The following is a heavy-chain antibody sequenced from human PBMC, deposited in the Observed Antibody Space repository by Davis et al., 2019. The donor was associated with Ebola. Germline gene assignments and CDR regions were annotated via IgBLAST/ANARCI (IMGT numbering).Heavy chain of an antibody. V-gene: IGHV3-66*01. CDR1: GFTVSSNY. CDR2: IYSGGST. J-gene: IGHJ6*02. D-gene: IGHD5-18*01. Sequence: GESLKISCAASGFTVSSNYMSWVRQAPGKGLEWVSVIYSGGSTYYADSVKGRFTISRDNSKNTLYLQMNSLRAEDTAVYYCARDGYSYGYYYYYGMDVWGQGTTVTVSS. CDR3: ARDGYSYGYYYYYGMDV.